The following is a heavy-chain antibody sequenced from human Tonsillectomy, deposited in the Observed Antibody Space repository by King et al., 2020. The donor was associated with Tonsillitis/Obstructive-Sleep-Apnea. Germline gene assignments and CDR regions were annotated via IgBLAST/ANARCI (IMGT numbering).Heavy chain of an antibody. CDR2: TRNKANSYTT. CDR1: GFIFSDHY. V-gene: IGHV3-72*01. Sequence: VQLVESGGGLVQPGGSLRLSCAASGFIFSDHYMDWVRQAPGRGLEWVGRTRNKANSYTTEYAASVKGRFTISRDDSKNSLYLQMHSLKTEDTAVYYCARVKFSYGMDVWGQETTVTVSS. CDR3: ARVKFSYGMDV. J-gene: IGHJ6*02.